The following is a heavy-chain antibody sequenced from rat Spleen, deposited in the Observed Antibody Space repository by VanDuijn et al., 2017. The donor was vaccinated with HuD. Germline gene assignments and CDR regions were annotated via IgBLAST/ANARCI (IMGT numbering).Heavy chain of an antibody. CDR1: GFTFSDYY. CDR2: ISYDGSST. J-gene: IGHJ2*01. CDR3: ARRDY. V-gene: IGHV5-29*01. Sequence: EVQLVESDGGLVQPGRSLKLSCAASGFTFSDYYMAWVRQAPTKGLEWVATISYDGSSTYYRDSVKGRFTISRDNAKSTLYLQMDSLRSEDTATYYCARRDYWGQGVMVTVSS.